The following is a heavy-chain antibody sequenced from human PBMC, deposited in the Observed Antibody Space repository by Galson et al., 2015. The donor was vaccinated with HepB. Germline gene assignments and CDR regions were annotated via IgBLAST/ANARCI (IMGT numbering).Heavy chain of an antibody. V-gene: IGHV3-30*18. CDR2: ISYDVINK. CDR3: AKDSAWRTIRMPGY. J-gene: IGHJ4*02. D-gene: IGHD2-2*01. Sequence: SLRLSCAASGFTFNNFAMHWVHQAPGKGLEWLAVISYDVINKNYADSVKGRFTISRDNSKNTLYLQMSSPKTEDTAVYFCAKDSAWRTIRMPGYWGQGTLVTVSS. CDR1: GFTFNNFA.